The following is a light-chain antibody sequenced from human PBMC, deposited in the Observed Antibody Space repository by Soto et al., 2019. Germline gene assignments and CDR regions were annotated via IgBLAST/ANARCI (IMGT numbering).Light chain of an antibody. CDR2: EGS. Sequence: QSAMTQPASVSGSPGQSITISCTGTSSYVGSYNLVSWYQQHPGKAPKLMIYEGSKLHSGDSNRSSGSKSGNTASLTISGLQAEDEADYYCCSYAGSSPDVFGTGTKVTVL. V-gene: IGLV2-23*01. J-gene: IGLJ1*01. CDR1: SSYVGSYNL. CDR3: CSYAGSSPDV.